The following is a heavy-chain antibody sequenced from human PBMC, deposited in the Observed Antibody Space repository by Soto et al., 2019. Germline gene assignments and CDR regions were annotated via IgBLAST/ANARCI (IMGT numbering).Heavy chain of an antibody. J-gene: IGHJ4*02. CDR3: ARDLGHYDSSGYFDY. D-gene: IGHD3-22*01. Sequence: GGSLRLSCAASGFTFSSSSMNWVRQAPGKGLEWISYISAITSRTYYAGSVKGRFTISRENAKNSLYLQMNSLGVEDTAVYYCARDLGHYDSSGYFDYWRQGTLVTVPS. V-gene: IGHV3-48*01. CDR2: ISAITSRT. CDR1: GFTFSSSS.